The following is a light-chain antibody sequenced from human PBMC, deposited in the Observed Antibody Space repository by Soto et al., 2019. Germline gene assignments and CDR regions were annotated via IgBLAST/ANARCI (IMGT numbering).Light chain of an antibody. CDR2: EVS. CDR3: SSYTSSSPYV. CDR1: SSDVGGYNY. J-gene: IGLJ1*01. Sequence: QSVLTQPASESGCPGQSITISCTGTSSDVGGYNYVSWYQQHPGKAPKLMNYEVSNRPSGVSNLFSGSKFGNTASLTIPGLQAEDEANYYCSSYTSSSPYVCGTGIKVSDL. V-gene: IGLV2-14*01.